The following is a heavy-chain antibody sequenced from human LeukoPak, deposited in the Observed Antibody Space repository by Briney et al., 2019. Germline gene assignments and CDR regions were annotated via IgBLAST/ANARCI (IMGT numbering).Heavy chain of an antibody. D-gene: IGHD3-10*01. CDR2: ICLADSTT. Sequence: GEPLKISCKRSGYTFTSDCIGWVRQMPGKGLEWMGIICLADSTTRYSPSFQGQVTISADRSIDTAYLQWSSLKASDTAMYYCSTGSGSNYRMDVWGQGTTVTVSS. CDR3: STGSGSNYRMDV. V-gene: IGHV5-51*01. J-gene: IGHJ6*02. CDR1: GYTFTSDC.